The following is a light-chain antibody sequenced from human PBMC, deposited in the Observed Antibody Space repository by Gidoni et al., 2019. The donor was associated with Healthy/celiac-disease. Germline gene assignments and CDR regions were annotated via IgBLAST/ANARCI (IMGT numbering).Light chain of an antibody. V-gene: IGKV3-15*01. CDR2: GAS. Sequence: SQSVSSNLAWYQQKPGQAPRLLIYGASTRATGIPARFSGSGSGTEFTLTISSLQSEDFAVYYCQQYNNWPPRYTFGQGIKLEIK. CDR1: QSVSSN. CDR3: QQYNNWPPRYT. J-gene: IGKJ2*01.